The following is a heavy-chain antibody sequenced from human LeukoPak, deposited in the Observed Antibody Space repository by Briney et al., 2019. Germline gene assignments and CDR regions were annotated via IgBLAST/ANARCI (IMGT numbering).Heavy chain of an antibody. Sequence: SETLSLTCTVSGGSISSYYWSWIRQPAGKGLEWIGRIYTSGSTNYNPSLKSRVTMSVDTSKNQFSLKLSSVTAADTAVYYCARVRGGTPYYYYYMDVWGKGTTVTVSS. CDR2: IYTSGST. J-gene: IGHJ6*03. CDR3: ARVRGGTPYYYYYMDV. CDR1: GGSISSYY. V-gene: IGHV4-4*07. D-gene: IGHD3-10*01.